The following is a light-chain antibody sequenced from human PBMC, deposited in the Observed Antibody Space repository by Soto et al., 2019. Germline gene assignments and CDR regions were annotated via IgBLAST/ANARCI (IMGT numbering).Light chain of an antibody. Sequence: QSALTQPASVSGSPGQSIAISCTGTSTDVGGYNYVSWYQQHPGKAPKLMIYEVSNRPSGVSDRFSASKSGNTASLIISGLQAEDEADYFCSSYISSSTPYVFGTGTKLTVL. CDR2: EVS. CDR3: SSYISSSTPYV. V-gene: IGLV2-14*01. CDR1: STDVGGYNY. J-gene: IGLJ1*01.